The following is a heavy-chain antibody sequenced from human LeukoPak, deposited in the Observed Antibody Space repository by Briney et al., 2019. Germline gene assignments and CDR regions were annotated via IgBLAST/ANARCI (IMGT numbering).Heavy chain of an antibody. D-gene: IGHD3-3*01. CDR1: GGSFSGYY. J-gene: IGHJ4*02. CDR3: AGGAVFGDFWSGYEGYFDY. V-gene: IGHV4-34*01. Sequence: SETLSLTCAVYGGSFSGYYWSWIRQPPGKGLEWIGEINHSGSTNYNPSLKSRVTISVDTSKNQFSLKLSSVTAADTAVYYCAGGAVFGDFWSGYEGYFDYWGQGTLVTVSS. CDR2: INHSGST.